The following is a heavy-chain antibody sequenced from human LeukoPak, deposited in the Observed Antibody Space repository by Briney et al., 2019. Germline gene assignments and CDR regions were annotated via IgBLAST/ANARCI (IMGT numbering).Heavy chain of an antibody. D-gene: IGHD4-17*01. V-gene: IGHV3-23*01. CDR3: AKRGGTTVTPYYFDY. J-gene: IGHJ4*02. Sequence: GGSLRLSCAVSGFTFSSYAMSWVRQAPGKGLEWVSAISGSGGSTYYADSVKGRFTISRDNSKNTLYLQMNSLRAEDTAVYYCAKRGGTTVTPYYFDYWGQGTLVTVSS. CDR1: GFTFSSYA. CDR2: ISGSGGST.